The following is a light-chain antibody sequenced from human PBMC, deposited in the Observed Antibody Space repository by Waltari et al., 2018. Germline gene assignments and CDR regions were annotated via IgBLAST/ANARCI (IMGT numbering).Light chain of an antibody. CDR3: ASWDDSLNAYV. V-gene: IGLV1-44*01. J-gene: IGLJ1*01. CDR1: NFNIGSNT. Sequence: QSVLTQPPSASETPGQRVTISCSGSNFNIGSNTVNWYPHPPGTAPKVLIYSHNQRPSGVPDRFSGSKSGTSASLAISGLQSEDEADYYCASWDDSLNAYVFGTGTKVTVL. CDR2: SHN.